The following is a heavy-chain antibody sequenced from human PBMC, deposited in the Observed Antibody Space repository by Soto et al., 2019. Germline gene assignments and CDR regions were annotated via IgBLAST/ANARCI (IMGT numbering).Heavy chain of an antibody. Sequence: PSETLSLTCTVSGASISSSAYYWGWIRQPPGKGLEWIGTISYRGSTFYKPSLKSQVTISVDTIKNQFSLKLDSVTVADTAVYYCVTFDFSSTYYDHWGQGTLVTVS. CDR2: ISYRGST. D-gene: IGHD6-13*01. CDR1: GASISSSAYY. CDR3: VTFDFSSTYYDH. J-gene: IGHJ4*02. V-gene: IGHV4-39*01.